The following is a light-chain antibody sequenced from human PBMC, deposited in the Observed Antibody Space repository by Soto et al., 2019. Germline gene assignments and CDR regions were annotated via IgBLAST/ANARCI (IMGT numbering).Light chain of an antibody. J-gene: IGLJ2*01. Sequence: QSVLTQPASVSGSPGQSITIPCTGTSSDLGDYNSVSWYQHHPGKAPKLMIFDVHHRPSWISNRFSGSKSGNTASLTISGLQAEDEADYYCSSYTTGNTLVFGRGTKVTVL. CDR3: SSYTTGNTLV. CDR2: DVH. CDR1: SSDLGDYNS. V-gene: IGLV2-14*01.